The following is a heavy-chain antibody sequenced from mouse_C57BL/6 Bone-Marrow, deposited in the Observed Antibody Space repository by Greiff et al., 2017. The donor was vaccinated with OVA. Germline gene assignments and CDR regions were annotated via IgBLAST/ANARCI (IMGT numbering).Heavy chain of an antibody. CDR2: ISSGSSTI. D-gene: IGHD3-2*02. Sequence: EVQLMESGGGLVKPGGSLKLSCAASGFTFSDYGMHWVRQAPEQGLEWVAYISSGSSTIYYADTVKGRFTISRDNAKNTLFLQMTSLRSEETAMYYCALSGSSAAMDYWGQGTSVTVSS. J-gene: IGHJ4*01. CDR3: ALSGSSAAMDY. CDR1: GFTFSDYG. V-gene: IGHV5-17*01.